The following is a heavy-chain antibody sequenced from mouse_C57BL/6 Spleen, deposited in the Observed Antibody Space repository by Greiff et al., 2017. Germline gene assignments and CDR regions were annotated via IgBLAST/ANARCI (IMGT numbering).Heavy chain of an antibody. D-gene: IGHD1-1*01. Sequence: EVQVVESGGGLVQPGGSLSLSCAASGFTFTDYYMSWVRQPPGKALEWLGFIRNKANGYTTEDSASVKGRFTISRDNSQSILYLQRNAMRAEDSATYNGASQLQREVYAMDYWGQGTSVTVAS. J-gene: IGHJ4*01. CDR1: GFTFTDYY. CDR3: ASQLQREVYAMDY. V-gene: IGHV7-3*01. CDR2: IRNKANGYTT.